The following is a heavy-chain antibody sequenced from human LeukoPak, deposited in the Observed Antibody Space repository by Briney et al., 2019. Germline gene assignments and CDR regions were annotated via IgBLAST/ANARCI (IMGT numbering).Heavy chain of an antibody. J-gene: IGHJ4*02. D-gene: IGHD2-15*01. CDR2: IKSKTDGGTT. Sequence: GGSLRLSCAASGFTFSNAWMSWVRQAPGKGLEWVGRIKSKTDGGTTDYAAPAKGRFTISRDDSKNTLYLQMNSLKTEDTAVYYCTGEYCSGGSCYSLVLSDYWGQGTLVTVSS. CDR1: GFTFSNAW. CDR3: TGEYCSGGSCYSLVLSDY. V-gene: IGHV3-15*01.